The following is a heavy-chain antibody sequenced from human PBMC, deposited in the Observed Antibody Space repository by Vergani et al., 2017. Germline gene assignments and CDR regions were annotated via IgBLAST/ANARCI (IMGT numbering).Heavy chain of an antibody. Sequence: EVQLVESGGGLVKPGGSLRLSCAASGFTFSSYSMNWVRQAPGKGLEWVSSISSSSGYIYYADSVKGRFTISRDNAKNSLYLQMNSLRAEDTAVYYCARDLSWNYSFDYWGQGTLVTVSS. CDR1: GFTFSSYS. J-gene: IGHJ4*02. CDR2: ISSSSGYI. V-gene: IGHV3-21*01. CDR3: ARDLSWNYSFDY. D-gene: IGHD1-7*01.